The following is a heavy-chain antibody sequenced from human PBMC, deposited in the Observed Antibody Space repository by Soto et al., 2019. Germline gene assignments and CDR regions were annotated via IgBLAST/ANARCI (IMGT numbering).Heavy chain of an antibody. J-gene: IGHJ5*02. CDR3: ARAVTPYFGTWFDP. Sequence: QLQLQESGSGLVKPSQTLSLTCAVSGGSITSGNTYSWSWIRQPPGKGLEWIGSISHTGCTSYNPSLKSRVSMSVDKSKNQFSLKLSSVTAADMAVYYCARAVTPYFGTWFDPWGQGTLVTVSS. CDR2: ISHTGCT. CDR1: GGSITSGNTYS. D-gene: IGHD3-10*01. V-gene: IGHV4-30-2*01.